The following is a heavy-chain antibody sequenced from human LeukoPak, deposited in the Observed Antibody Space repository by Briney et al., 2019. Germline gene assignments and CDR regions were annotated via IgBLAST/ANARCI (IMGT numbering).Heavy chain of an antibody. CDR3: AKSIMGTAGLLDN. V-gene: IGHV3-53*01. D-gene: IGHD5-18*01. J-gene: IGHJ4*02. Sequence: GGSLRLSCAASGFTVSSNYMSWVRQAPGKGLEWVSVIYSGGSTDYADSVKGRFTISTDNSKNTLILQMNSLRADDTAVYYCAKSIMGTAGLLDNWGQGTLVTVSS. CDR2: IYSGGST. CDR1: GFTVSSNY.